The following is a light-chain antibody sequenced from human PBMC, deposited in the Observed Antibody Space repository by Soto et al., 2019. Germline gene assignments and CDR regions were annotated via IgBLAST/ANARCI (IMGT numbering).Light chain of an antibody. CDR1: SSDVGGYNY. CDR2: DDS. CDR3: CSYAGSYTP. Sequence: QSVLTQPRSVSGSPGQSVTISRTGTSSDVGGYNYVSWYQQHPGKAPKLMIYDDSKRPSGVPDRFSGSKSGNTASLTISGLQAEDEADYYCCSYAGSYTPFGGGTKVTGL. V-gene: IGLV2-11*01. J-gene: IGLJ2*01.